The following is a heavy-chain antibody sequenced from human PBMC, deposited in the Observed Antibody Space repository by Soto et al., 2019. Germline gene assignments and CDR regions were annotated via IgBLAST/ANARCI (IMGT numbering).Heavy chain of an antibody. D-gene: IGHD4-4*01. CDR3: ARDPGYSNYDWFDP. V-gene: IGHV4-31*03. J-gene: IGHJ5*02. Sequence: QVQLQESGPGLVKPSQTLSLTCTVSGGSISGGGYYWSWIRQHPGKGLEWIGYIYYSGSTYYNPSLKSRVTISVDTSKNQFSLKLSSVTAADTAVYYCARDPGYSNYDWFDPWGQGTLVTVSS. CDR2: IYYSGST. CDR1: GGSISGGGYY.